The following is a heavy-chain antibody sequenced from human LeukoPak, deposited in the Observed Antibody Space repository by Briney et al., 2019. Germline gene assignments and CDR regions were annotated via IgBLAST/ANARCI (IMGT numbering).Heavy chain of an antibody. V-gene: IGHV1-69*01. D-gene: IGHD6-19*01. CDR1: GGTFSSYA. Sequence: SVKVSCKASGGTFSSYAISWVRQAPGQGLEWMGGIIPIFGTANYAQKFQGRVTITADESTSTAYMELSSLRAEDTAVYYCARSPYSSGWDYFDYWGQGTLVTVSS. J-gene: IGHJ4*02. CDR2: IIPIFGTA. CDR3: ARSPYSSGWDYFDY.